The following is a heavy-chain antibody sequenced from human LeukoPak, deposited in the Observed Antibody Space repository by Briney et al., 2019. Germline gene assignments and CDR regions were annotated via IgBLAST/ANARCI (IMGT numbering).Heavy chain of an antibody. D-gene: IGHD6-13*01. CDR3: ATSGSWSRNYYFDY. V-gene: IGHV3-21*01. CDR2: ISGGSNYI. CDR1: GFTVSSYS. Sequence: PGGSLRLSCAASGFTVSSYSMNWVRQAPGKGLEWVSSISGGSNYIYYADSLKGRFTISRDNAKNSLYLQMNSLRAEDTAVYYCATSGSWSRNYYFDYWGQGTLVTVSS. J-gene: IGHJ4*02.